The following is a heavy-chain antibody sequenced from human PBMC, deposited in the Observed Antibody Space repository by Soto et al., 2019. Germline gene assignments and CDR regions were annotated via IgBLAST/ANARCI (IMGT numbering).Heavy chain of an antibody. CDR1: GFTFSSYS. CDR3: ERDGGNLHWFDP. J-gene: IGHJ5*02. V-gene: IGHV3-48*02. CDR2: ISSSSSTI. Sequence: EVQLVESGGVLVQPGWSLRLSCAASGFTFSSYSLNWLRQAPGKGLEWASYISSSSSTIYYADSVKGRFTISRDKAKNSLYLHINSMSDEDSAEYHCERDGGNLHWFDPWGQGTLVTVSS. D-gene: IGHD3-3*01.